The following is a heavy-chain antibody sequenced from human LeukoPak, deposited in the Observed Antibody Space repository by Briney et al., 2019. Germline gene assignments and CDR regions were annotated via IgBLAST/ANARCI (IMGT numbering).Heavy chain of an antibody. J-gene: IGHJ4*02. CDR1: GFSLSTSGVG. CDR2: IYWNDDK. D-gene: IGHD3-3*01. Sequence: SGPTLVKPTQTLTLTCTFSGFSLSTSGVGVGWIRQPPGKALEWLALIYWNDDKRYSPSLKSRLTFTKDTSKNQVVLTMTNMDPVDTATYYCAHRRGHYDFWSGYSYYFDYWGQGTLVTVSS. V-gene: IGHV2-5*01. CDR3: AHRRGHYDFWSGYSYYFDY.